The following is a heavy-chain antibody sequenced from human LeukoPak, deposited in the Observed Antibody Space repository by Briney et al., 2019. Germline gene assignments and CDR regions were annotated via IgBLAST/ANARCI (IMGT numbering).Heavy chain of an antibody. CDR2: IYYSGST. Sequence: SETLSLTCTVSGGSISSYYWSWIRQPPGKGLEWIGYIYYSGSTNCNPSLKSRVTISVDTSKNQFSLKLSSVTAADTAVYYCARSGGYNRNYYYYGMDVWGQGTTVTVSS. D-gene: IGHD5-24*01. CDR1: GGSISSYY. V-gene: IGHV4-59*01. J-gene: IGHJ6*02. CDR3: ARSGGYNRNYYYYGMDV.